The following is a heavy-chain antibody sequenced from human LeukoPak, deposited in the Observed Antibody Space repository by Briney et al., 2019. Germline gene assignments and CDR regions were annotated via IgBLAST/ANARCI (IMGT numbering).Heavy chain of an antibody. V-gene: IGHV1-8*01. CDR1: GYTFTSYD. CDR3: ARVQRIIMVRGVISYYFDY. CDR2: MNSNSGNT. D-gene: IGHD3-10*01. Sequence: GASVKVSCKASGYTFTSYDINWVRQATGQGLEWMGWMNSNSGNTDYTQKFQGRVTMTRNTSINTAYMELSSLRSEDTTVYYCARVQRIIMVRGVISYYFDYWGQGSLVTVSS. J-gene: IGHJ4*02.